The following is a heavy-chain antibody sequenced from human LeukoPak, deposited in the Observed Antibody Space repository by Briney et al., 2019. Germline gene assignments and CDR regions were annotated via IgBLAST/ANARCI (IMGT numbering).Heavy chain of an antibody. Sequence: GGSLRLSCAASGFSFSDYNMNWVRQAPGKGLEWVSSISSSSSYIYYADSVKGRFTISRDNAKNSLYLQMNSLRAEDTAVYYCARDQGNFPYYFDYWGQGTLVTVSS. CDR1: GFSFSDYN. J-gene: IGHJ4*02. CDR2: ISSSSSYI. CDR3: ARDQGNFPYYFDY. D-gene: IGHD1-7*01. V-gene: IGHV3-21*01.